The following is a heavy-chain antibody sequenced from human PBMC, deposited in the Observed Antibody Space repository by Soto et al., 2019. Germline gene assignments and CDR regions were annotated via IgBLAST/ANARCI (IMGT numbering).Heavy chain of an antibody. Sequence: QVQLVESGGGLVKPGGSLRLSCAASGFTFSDYYMSWIRQAPGKGLEWVSYISSSGSTIYYADSVKGRFTISRDNAKNSLYLQLNSLRAEDTAVYYCARDVYSRSLPTYYSYYGMDVWGQGTTVTVSS. D-gene: IGHD6-6*01. V-gene: IGHV3-11*01. CDR3: ARDVYSRSLPTYYSYYGMDV. J-gene: IGHJ6*02. CDR1: GFTFSDYY. CDR2: ISSSGSTI.